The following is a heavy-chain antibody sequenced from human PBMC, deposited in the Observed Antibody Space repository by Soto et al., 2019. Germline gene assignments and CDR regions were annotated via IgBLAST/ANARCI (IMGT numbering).Heavy chain of an antibody. CDR3: AKGPAFDW. CDR2: MKGSDGDT. V-gene: IGHV3-23*01. J-gene: IGHJ4*02. Sequence: PGGSLRLSCAASGFPFPTYDMNRGRQTPGRPLEWVSSMKGSDGDTYYADSVRGRFTISRDNSKNTLYLQMNSLRADDTAVYYCAKGPAFDWWGPGTLVTVSS. D-gene: IGHD6-25*01. CDR1: GFPFPTYD.